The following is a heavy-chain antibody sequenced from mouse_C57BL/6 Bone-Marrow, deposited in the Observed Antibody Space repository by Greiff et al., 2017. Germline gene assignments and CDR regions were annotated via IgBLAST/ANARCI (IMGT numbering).Heavy chain of an antibody. D-gene: IGHD2-2*01. CDR3: TKYYGYGYAMDY. V-gene: IGHV14-1*01. Sequence: EVQLQQSGAELVRPGASVKLSCTASGFNIKDYYMHWVKQRPEQGLEWIGRIDPEDGDTEYAPKFQGKATMTADTSSNTAYLQLSSLTSEDTAVYYCTKYYGYGYAMDYWGQGTSVTVSS. CDR2: IDPEDGDT. J-gene: IGHJ4*01. CDR1: GFNIKDYY.